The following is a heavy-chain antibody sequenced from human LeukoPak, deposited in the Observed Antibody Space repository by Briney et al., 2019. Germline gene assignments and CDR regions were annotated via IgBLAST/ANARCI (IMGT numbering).Heavy chain of an antibody. Sequence: SQTLSLTCAISGDSVSSNSAAWNWIRQSPSRGLEWLGRTYYRSKWYNDYAVSVKSRITINPDTSKNQFSLQLNSVTPEDTAVYYCARGSTRPSFAARPHYYYYYMDVWGIGTTVTVSS. J-gene: IGHJ6*03. CDR2: TYYRSKWYN. CDR3: ARGSTRPSFAARPHYYYYYMDV. V-gene: IGHV6-1*01. CDR1: GDSVSSNSAA. D-gene: IGHD6-6*01.